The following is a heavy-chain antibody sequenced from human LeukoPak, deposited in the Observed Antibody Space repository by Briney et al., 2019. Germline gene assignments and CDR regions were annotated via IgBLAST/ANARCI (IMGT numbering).Heavy chain of an antibody. J-gene: IGHJ4*02. CDR1: GGSISSSYSY. V-gene: IGHV4-39*07. CDR3: ARHAGITIFGVVSQRRPFDY. CDR2: IYYSGST. D-gene: IGHD3-3*01. Sequence: SETLSLTCTVSGGSISSSYSYWGWIRQPPGKGLEWIGNIYYSGSTYYSPSLTSRVTVSVDTSEIQFSLKLSSVTAADTAVYYCARHAGITIFGVVSQRRPFDYWGQGTLVTVSS.